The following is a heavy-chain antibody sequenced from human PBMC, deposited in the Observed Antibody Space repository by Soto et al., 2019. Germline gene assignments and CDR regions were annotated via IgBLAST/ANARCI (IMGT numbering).Heavy chain of an antibody. J-gene: IGHJ5*02. Sequence: SETLSLTCAVSGGSISSGGYSWSWIRQPPGKGLEWIGYIYYSGSTNYNPSLKSRVTISVDTSKNQFSLKLSSVTAADTAVYYCARDSGWFDPWGQGTLVTVSS. D-gene: IGHD7-27*01. CDR1: GGSISSGGYS. CDR2: IYYSGST. CDR3: ARDSGWFDP. V-gene: IGHV4-61*08.